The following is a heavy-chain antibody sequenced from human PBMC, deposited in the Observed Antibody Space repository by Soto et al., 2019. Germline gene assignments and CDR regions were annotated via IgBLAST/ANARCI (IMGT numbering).Heavy chain of an antibody. V-gene: IGHV1-46*01. J-gene: IGHJ4*02. CDR2: INPSGGST. CDR1: GYTFTIYY. Sequence: GASVKVSCKASGYTFTIYYMHWVRQAPGQGLEWMGIINPSGGSTSYAQKFQGRVTMTRDTSTSTVYMELSSLRSEDTAVYYCARDVYCGGDCYQPYFDYWGQGTLVTVSS. CDR3: ARDVYCGGDCYQPYFDY. D-gene: IGHD2-21*02.